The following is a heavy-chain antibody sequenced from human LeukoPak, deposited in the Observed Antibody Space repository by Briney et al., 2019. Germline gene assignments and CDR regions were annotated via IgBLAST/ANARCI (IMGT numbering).Heavy chain of an antibody. CDR1: GYTFTNYY. D-gene: IGHD6-19*01. CDR2: ISAYNGTT. Sequence: ASVKVSCKASGYTFTNYYIHWVRQAPGEGLEWMGWISAYNGTTKYVQKFQGRVTMTTDTSTSTVYMELRSLRSDNTAVYYCARETSSGSCDYWGQGTLVTVSS. CDR3: ARETSSGSCDY. V-gene: IGHV1-18*04. J-gene: IGHJ4*02.